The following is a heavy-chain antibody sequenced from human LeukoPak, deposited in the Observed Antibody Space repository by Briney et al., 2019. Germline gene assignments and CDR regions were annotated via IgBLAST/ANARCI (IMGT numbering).Heavy chain of an antibody. D-gene: IGHD6-13*01. Sequence: GGSLRLSCAASGFTFRSYWMHWVRQAPGEGLVWVSRINSDGSTTSYADSVKGRFTVSRDNAKNTLFLQMNSLRAEDTAVYYCVRGLYGSRTDYWGQGTLVTVSS. J-gene: IGHJ4*02. CDR2: INSDGSTT. CDR1: GFTFRSYW. V-gene: IGHV3-74*01. CDR3: VRGLYGSRTDY.